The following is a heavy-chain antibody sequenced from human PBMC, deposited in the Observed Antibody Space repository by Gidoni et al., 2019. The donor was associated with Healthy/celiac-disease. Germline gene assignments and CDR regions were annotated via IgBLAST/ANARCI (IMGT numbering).Heavy chain of an antibody. V-gene: IGHV4-59*01. D-gene: IGHD3-16*02. Sequence: QVQLQESGPGLVKPSETLSLTCTVSGGSISSYYWSWIRQPPGKGLEWIGYIYYSGSTNYNPSLKSRVTISVDTSKNQFSLKLSSVTAADTAVYYCASGRAPYYDYVWGSYRYVWFDPWGQGTLVTVSS. CDR2: IYYSGST. CDR1: GGSISSYY. J-gene: IGHJ5*02. CDR3: ASGRAPYYDYVWGSYRYVWFDP.